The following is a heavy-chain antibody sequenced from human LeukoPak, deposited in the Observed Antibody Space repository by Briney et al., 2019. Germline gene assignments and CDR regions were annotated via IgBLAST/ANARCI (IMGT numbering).Heavy chain of an antibody. Sequence: SETLSLTCAVSGVSISPYYWAWIRQPPGKGLEFIGQIHYSGSTDYNPSLKSRITMSVDTSENQFFLSLNSVTAADTAVYYCAKFGLYYNMDVWGQGTTVTVSS. D-gene: IGHD3-16*01. V-gene: IGHV4-59*03. CDR2: IHYSGST. CDR1: GVSISPYY. J-gene: IGHJ6*02. CDR3: AKFGLYYNMDV.